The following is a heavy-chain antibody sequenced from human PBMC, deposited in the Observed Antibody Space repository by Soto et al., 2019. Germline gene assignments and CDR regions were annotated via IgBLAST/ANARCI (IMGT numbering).Heavy chain of an antibody. CDR3: ATSDLGGYSSGWYFYFDY. CDR2: ISAYNGNT. J-gene: IGHJ4*02. Sequence: QVQLVQSGAEVKKPGASVKVSCKASGYTFTSYGISWVRQAPGQGLEWMGWISAYNGNTNYAQKLQGRVTMTTDTSTSTAYIELRSLRSDDTDVYYCATSDLGGYSSGWYFYFDYWGQGTLVTVSS. D-gene: IGHD6-19*01. CDR1: GYTFTSYG. V-gene: IGHV1-18*01.